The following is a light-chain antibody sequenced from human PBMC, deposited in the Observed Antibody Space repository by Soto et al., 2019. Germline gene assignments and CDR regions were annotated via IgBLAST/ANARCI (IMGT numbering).Light chain of an antibody. CDR3: QQYGSSPWT. V-gene: IGKV3-20*01. Sequence: EIVLTQSPGTLSSSPGERATLSCRASQSVSSSYLAWYQQKPGQAPRLLIYGASSRAPGIPDRFSGSGSGTDFTLTISRLEPEDFAVYYCQQYGSSPWTFGQGTRVEI. J-gene: IGKJ1*01. CDR2: GAS. CDR1: QSVSSSY.